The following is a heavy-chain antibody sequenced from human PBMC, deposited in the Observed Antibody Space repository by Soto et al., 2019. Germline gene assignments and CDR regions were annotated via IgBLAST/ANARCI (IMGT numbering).Heavy chain of an antibody. CDR3: ARGLAADGA. J-gene: IGHJ5*02. Sequence: QVQLVQSGAEVKKPGASVKVSCTAPGYTFTHYAIHWARHATGQRLEWMGFINAGSGNTKYSQTFQGRLTFTKDTSASTAYMDLSSLRSEDTAIYYCARGLAADGAWGQGTLVTVSS. D-gene: IGHD6-13*01. CDR2: INAGSGNT. CDR1: GYTFTHYA. V-gene: IGHV1-3*01.